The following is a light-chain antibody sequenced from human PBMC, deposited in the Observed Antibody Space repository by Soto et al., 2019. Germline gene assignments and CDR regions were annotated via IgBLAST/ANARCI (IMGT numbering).Light chain of an antibody. Sequence: QSVLTQPPSVSGAPGQRVTSSCTGSSSNIGAGYDVHWYQQLPGTAPKLLIYGNSNRPSGVPDRFSGSKSGTSASLAITGLQADDEADYYCQSYDSSVTLRVFGTGTKPTVL. CDR3: QSYDSSVTLRV. CDR1: SSNIGAGYD. CDR2: GNS. V-gene: IGLV1-40*01. J-gene: IGLJ1*01.